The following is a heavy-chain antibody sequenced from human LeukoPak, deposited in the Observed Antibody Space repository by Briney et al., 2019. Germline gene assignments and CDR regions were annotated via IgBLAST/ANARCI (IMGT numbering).Heavy chain of an antibody. D-gene: IGHD3-22*01. CDR1: GGSISSSSYY. CDR2: IFHTGST. V-gene: IGHV4-39*07. Sequence: SETLSLTCTVSGGSISSSSYYWGWIRQPPGKGLEWIGSIFHTGSTYFNLSLKSRVTISVDTSKNQFSLRLSSVTAADTAVYYCARAYYYDSSGRLNWYFDLWGRGTLVTVSS. J-gene: IGHJ2*01. CDR3: ARAYYYDSSGRLNWYFDL.